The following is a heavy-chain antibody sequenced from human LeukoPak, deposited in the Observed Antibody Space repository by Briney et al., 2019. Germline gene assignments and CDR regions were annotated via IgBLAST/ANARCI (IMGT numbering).Heavy chain of an antibody. J-gene: IGHJ4*02. CDR2: IIPIFGTA. D-gene: IGHD4-17*01. V-gene: IGHV1-69*05. CDR1: GGTFSSYA. CDR3: ASSSPYGDYGKDDY. Sequence: SAKVSCKASGGTFSSYAISWVRQAPGQGLEWMGRIIPIFGTANYAQKFQGRVTITTDGSTSTAYMELSSLRSEDTAVYYCASSSPYGDYGKDDYWGQGTLVTVSS.